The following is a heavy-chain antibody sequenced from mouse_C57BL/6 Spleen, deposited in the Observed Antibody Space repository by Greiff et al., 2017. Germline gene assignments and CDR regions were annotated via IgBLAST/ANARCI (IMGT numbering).Heavy chain of an antibody. CDR2: ISYSGST. V-gene: IGHV3-8*01. J-gene: IGHJ1*03. CDR3: ARSITTVVATGYFDG. Sequence: VQLQQSGPGLAKPSQTLSLTCSVTGYSITSDYWNWIRKFPGNKLEYMGYISYSGSTYYNPSLKSRISITRDTSKNQYYLQLNSVTTEDTATYYCARSITTVVATGYFDGWGTGTTVTVSS. CDR1: GYSITSDY. D-gene: IGHD1-1*01.